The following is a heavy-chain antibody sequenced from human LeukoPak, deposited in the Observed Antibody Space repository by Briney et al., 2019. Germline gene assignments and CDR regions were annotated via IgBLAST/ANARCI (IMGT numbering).Heavy chain of an antibody. CDR3: AKDLKITMVRGFDY. J-gene: IGHJ4*02. CDR2: ISGSGGST. CDR1: GFTFSSYA. Sequence: GGSLRLSCAASGFTFSSYAMSWVRQAPGKGLEWVSAISGSGGSTYYADSVKGRFTISRDNSKNTLYLQMNSLSAEDTAVYYCAKDLKITMVRGFDYWGQGTLVTVSS. V-gene: IGHV3-23*01. D-gene: IGHD3-10*01.